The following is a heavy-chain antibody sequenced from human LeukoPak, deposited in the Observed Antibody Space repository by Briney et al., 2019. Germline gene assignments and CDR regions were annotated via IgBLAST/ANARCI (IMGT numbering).Heavy chain of an antibody. V-gene: IGHV3-53*05. D-gene: IGHD3-10*01. CDR3: AKNGRVWFGELPPTDFDY. Sequence: GGSLRLSCAASGFTVSSNYMSWVRQAPGKGLEWVSVIYSGGSTYYADSVKGRFTISRDNSKNTLYLQMNSLRAEDTAVYYCAKNGRVWFGELPPTDFDYWGQGTLVTVSS. CDR1: GFTVSSNY. J-gene: IGHJ4*02. CDR2: IYSGGST.